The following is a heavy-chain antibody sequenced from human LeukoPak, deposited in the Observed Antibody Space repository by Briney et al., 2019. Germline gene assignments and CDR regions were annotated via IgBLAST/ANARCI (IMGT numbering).Heavy chain of an antibody. V-gene: IGHV1-18*01. CDR2: INTDNGNT. D-gene: IGHD1-26*01. Sequence: ASVTVSCKASGYTFNTYGISWVRQAPGQRPEWMGWINTDNGNTKYAQKFQGRVTMTTDTSTSTAYMELSSLRSDDTAVYYCASYIVGATTYNWFDPWGQGTLVTVSS. J-gene: IGHJ5*02. CDR1: GYTFNTYG. CDR3: ASYIVGATTYNWFDP.